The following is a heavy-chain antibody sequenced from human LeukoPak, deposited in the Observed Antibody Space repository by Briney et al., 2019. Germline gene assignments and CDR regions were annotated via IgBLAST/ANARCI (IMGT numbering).Heavy chain of an antibody. J-gene: IGHJ4*02. CDR3: ATADWFSFDF. Sequence: GGSLRLSCAASGFTFSSYYVSWVRQAPGKGLEWVATIKNDGSEKNYVDSVKGRFTISRDNAKNSLYLQMSGLRAEDTAVYFCATADWFSFDFWGQGTLVTVSS. CDR2: IKNDGSEK. V-gene: IGHV3-7*04. D-gene: IGHD3-9*01. CDR1: GFTFSSYY.